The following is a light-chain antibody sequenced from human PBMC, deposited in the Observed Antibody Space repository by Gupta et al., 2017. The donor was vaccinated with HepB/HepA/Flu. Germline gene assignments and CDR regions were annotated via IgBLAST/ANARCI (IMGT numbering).Light chain of an antibody. Sequence: QSALTQPASVSGSPGQSITISCSGTSSDVGAYDHASWYQHHPGKAPKPMIYGVNNRPSGVSDRFAGSKSGNTASLSISGLQAEDEADYFCNSYTTRSTVVFGGGTKLTVL. CDR2: GVN. V-gene: IGLV2-14*03. CDR1: SSDVGAYDH. J-gene: IGLJ2*01. CDR3: NSYTTRSTVV.